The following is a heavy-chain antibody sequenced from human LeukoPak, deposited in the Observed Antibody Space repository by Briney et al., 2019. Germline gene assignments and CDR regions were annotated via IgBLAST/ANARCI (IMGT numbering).Heavy chain of an antibody. CDR1: GGSISSGGYS. Sequence: PSETLSLTCAVSGGSISSGGYSWSWIRQPPGKGLEWIGYIYHSGSTYYNPSLKSRVTISVDRSKNQFSLKLSSVTAADTAVYYCARDLGHDFWSGYYYWGQGTLVTVSS. J-gene: IGHJ4*02. V-gene: IGHV4-30-2*01. D-gene: IGHD3-3*01. CDR2: IYHSGST. CDR3: ARDLGHDFWSGYYY.